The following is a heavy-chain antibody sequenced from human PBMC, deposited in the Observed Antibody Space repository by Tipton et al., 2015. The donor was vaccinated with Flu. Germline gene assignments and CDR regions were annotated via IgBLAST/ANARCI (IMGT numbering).Heavy chain of an antibody. Sequence: LRLSCTVSGGSISSYYWSWIRQPAGKGLEWIGRIYTSGSTNYNPSLKSRVTMSVDTSKNQFSLKLSSVTAADTAVYYCARYSSSWSHNGMDVWGQGTTVTVSS. D-gene: IGHD6-13*01. V-gene: IGHV4-4*07. CDR2: IYTSGST. CDR3: ARYSSSWSHNGMDV. CDR1: GGSISSYY. J-gene: IGHJ6*02.